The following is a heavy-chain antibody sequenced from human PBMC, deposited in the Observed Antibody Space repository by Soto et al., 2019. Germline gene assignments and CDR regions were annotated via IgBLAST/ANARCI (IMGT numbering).Heavy chain of an antibody. CDR2: IIPIFGTA. CDR3: ATRPNYCSGGSCYSGPFDY. D-gene: IGHD2-15*01. V-gene: IGHV1-69*01. J-gene: IGHJ4*02. Sequence: QVQLVQSGAEVKKPGSSVKVSCKASGGTFSSYAISWVRQAPGQGVEWMGGIIPIFGTANYAQKFQGRVTITADESTSTAYMELSSLRSEDTAVYYCATRPNYCSGGSCYSGPFDYWGQGTLVTVSS. CDR1: GGTFSSYA.